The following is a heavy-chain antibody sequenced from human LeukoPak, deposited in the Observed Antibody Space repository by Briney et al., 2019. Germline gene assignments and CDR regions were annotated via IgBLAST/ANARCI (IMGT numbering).Heavy chain of an antibody. Sequence: SGGSLRLSCAASGFTFSTYWMSWVRQAPGKGLEWVANIKEDGSEKYYGDSVKGRFTISRDNAKNSLSLQMNSLRAEDTAVYYCASLVVVPVATGGSFDPWGQGTLVTVSS. CDR3: ASLVVVPVATGGSFDP. V-gene: IGHV3-7*01. CDR1: GFTFSTYW. J-gene: IGHJ5*02. CDR2: IKEDGSEK. D-gene: IGHD2-2*01.